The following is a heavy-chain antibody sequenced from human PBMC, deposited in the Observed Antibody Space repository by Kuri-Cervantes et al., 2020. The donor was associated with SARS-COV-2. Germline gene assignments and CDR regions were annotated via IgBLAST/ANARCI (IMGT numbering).Heavy chain of an antibody. J-gene: IGHJ6*03. CDR3: AKSGEDRYYYYYYMDV. V-gene: IGHV3-23*01. CDR2: ISGSGGST. Sequence: GRSLRLSCAASGFTFSSYAMSWVRQAPGKGLEWVSAISGSGGSTYYADSVKGRFTISRDNSKNTLYLQMNSLRAEDTAVYYCAKSGEDRYYYYYYMDVWGKGTTVTVSS. D-gene: IGHD1-26*01. CDR1: GFTFSSYA.